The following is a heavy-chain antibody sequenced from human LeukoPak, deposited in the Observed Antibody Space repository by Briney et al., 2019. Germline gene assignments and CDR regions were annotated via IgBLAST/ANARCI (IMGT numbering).Heavy chain of an antibody. CDR2: ISDSGGST. J-gene: IGHJ4*02. D-gene: IGHD6-13*01. Sequence: PGGSLRLPCTASVFTLSNYLMTWVRQAPGKGLEGVSGISDSGGSTYYADSVKGRFTISRDNSKNTVYLQINSLRAEDTAVYYCAKGHSLGGFDYWGQGTLVTVSS. CDR3: AKGHSLGGFDY. CDR1: VFTLSNYL. V-gene: IGHV3-23*01.